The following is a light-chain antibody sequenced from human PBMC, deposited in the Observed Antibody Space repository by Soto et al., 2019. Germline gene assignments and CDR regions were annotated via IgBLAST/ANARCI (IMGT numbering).Light chain of an antibody. CDR3: HQYENWHKT. V-gene: IGKV3-15*01. CDR2: GAS. CDR1: QSISRN. Sequence: EIVMTQSPPTLYVSPGERATLSCRASQSISRNLSWFQQKPGQAPSLLLFGASTRADGIPARFSGSGSGTEFSLTISALQSEDFAVYFCHQYENWHKTFGQGTKVDIK. J-gene: IGKJ1*01.